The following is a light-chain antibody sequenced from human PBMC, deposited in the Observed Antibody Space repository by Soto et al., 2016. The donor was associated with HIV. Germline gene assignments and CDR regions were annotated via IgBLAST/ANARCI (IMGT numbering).Light chain of an antibody. CDR2: DDS. J-gene: IGLJ2*01. Sequence: SYVLTQPPSVSVAPGKTARITCGGNNIGTKGVHWYQQKPGQAPVLVVYDDSDRPSGIPERFSGSNSGNTATLTISGVEAGDEADYFCQVWDNGSDHGDVIFGGGTKLTV. V-gene: IGLV3-21*03. CDR1: NIGTKG. CDR3: QVWDNGSDHGDVI.